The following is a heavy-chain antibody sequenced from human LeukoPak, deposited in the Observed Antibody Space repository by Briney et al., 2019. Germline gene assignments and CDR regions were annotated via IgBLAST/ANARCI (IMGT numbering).Heavy chain of an antibody. V-gene: IGHV3-21*01. D-gene: IGHD5-12*01. J-gene: IGHJ4*02. CDR1: GFTFSDYS. Sequence: PGGSLRLPCAASGFTFSDYSMNWVRQAPGKGLEWASSISSSTTYIYYADSVKGRFTISRDNARNSLYLQMNSLRAEDTAVYYCARSPFHVVATVLHGLDYWGQGTLVTVSS. CDR2: ISSSTTYI. CDR3: ARSPFHVVATVLHGLDY.